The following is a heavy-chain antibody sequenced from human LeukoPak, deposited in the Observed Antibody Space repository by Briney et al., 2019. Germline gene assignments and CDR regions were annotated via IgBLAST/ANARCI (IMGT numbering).Heavy chain of an antibody. J-gene: IGHJ5*02. Sequence: ASVKVSCKASGYTFTGYYMHWVRQAPGQGLEWMGWISPNSGGTNYAQKFQGRVTMTRDTSISTAYMELSRLRSDDTAVYYCARDHCSSTSCRNVGHWFDPWGQGTLVTVSS. V-gene: IGHV1-2*02. D-gene: IGHD2-2*01. CDR3: ARDHCSSTSCRNVGHWFDP. CDR1: GYTFTGYY. CDR2: ISPNSGGT.